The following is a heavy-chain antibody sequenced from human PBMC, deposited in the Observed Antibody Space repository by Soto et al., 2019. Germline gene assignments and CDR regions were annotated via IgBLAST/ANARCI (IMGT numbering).Heavy chain of an antibody. Sequence: EVQLVESGGGLVQPGRSLRLSCAASGFTFDDYAMHWVRRVPGKGLEWVSSISWNSNIIGYADSVKGRFTISRDNAKNSLYLQMNSLRPEDTALYYCAKGGPDGFCSGGRCYFDYSGQGTLVTVSS. V-gene: IGHV3-9*01. CDR2: ISWNSNII. J-gene: IGHJ4*02. D-gene: IGHD2-15*01. CDR3: AKGGPDGFCSGGRCYFDY. CDR1: GFTFDDYA.